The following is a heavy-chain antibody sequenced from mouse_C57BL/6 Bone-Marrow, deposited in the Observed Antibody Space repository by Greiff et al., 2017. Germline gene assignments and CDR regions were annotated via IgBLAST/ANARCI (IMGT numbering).Heavy chain of an antibody. CDR3: ARREPTVVRFDY. Sequence: QVQLQQPGAELVKPGASVKLSCKASGYTFTSYWMHWVKQRPGQGLEWIGMIHPNSGSTNYNEKFKSKATLTVDKSSSTAYMQLSSLTSEDFAVYYCARREPTVVRFDYWGQGTTLTVSS. J-gene: IGHJ2*01. V-gene: IGHV1-64*01. CDR1: GYTFTSYW. D-gene: IGHD2-5*01. CDR2: IHPNSGST.